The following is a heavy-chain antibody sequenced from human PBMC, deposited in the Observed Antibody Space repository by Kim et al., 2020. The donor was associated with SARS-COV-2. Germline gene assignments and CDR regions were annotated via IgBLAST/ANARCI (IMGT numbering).Heavy chain of an antibody. D-gene: IGHD3-10*01. Sequence: SETLSLTCTVSGGSISSTNYYWGWIRQPPGKGLEWIGSIYYSGSTYYNPSLESRVTLSVDTSKNHFSLKLNSVTAADTAVYYCARKVRGVQNDAFDIWGQGTMVTVSS. J-gene: IGHJ3*02. CDR3: ARKVRGVQNDAFDI. CDR2: IYYSGST. V-gene: IGHV4-39*07. CDR1: GGSISSTNYY.